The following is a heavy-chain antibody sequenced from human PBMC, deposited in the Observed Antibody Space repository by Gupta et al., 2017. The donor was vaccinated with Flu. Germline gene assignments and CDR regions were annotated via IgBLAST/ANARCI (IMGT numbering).Heavy chain of an antibody. V-gene: IGHV3-21*01. D-gene: IGHD3-16*01. Sequence: EVQLVESGRGMVKPGGSLRRSCAASGFTFSSYSMTWVRQAPAQGLEWVSSISSSSSYIYYADTVKGRFTISRDNAKNSLYLQMNSLRADDTAVYYCARDPKARDDYVWGSTGGSDYWGQGTLVTVSS. J-gene: IGHJ4*02. CDR1: GFTFSSYS. CDR2: ISSSSSYI. CDR3: ARDPKARDDYVWGSTGGSDY.